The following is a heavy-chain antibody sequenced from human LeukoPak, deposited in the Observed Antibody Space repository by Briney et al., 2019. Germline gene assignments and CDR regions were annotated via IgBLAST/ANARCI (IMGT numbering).Heavy chain of an antibody. CDR1: GFTFSSYS. D-gene: IGHD5-18*01. CDR3: ARDGTAVGYYYYMDV. J-gene: IGHJ6*03. V-gene: IGHV3-48*01. CDR2: ISSSSSTI. Sequence: PGGSLRLSCAASGFTFSSYSMNWVRQAPGEGLEWVSSISSSSSTIYYADSEKGRFTISRDNAKNSLYLQMNSLRAEDTAVYYCARDGTAVGYYYYMDVWGKGTTVTVSS.